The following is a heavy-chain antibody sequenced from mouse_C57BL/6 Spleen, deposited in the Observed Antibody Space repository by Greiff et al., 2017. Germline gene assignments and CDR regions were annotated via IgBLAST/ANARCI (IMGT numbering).Heavy chain of an antibody. CDR1: GYTFTSYW. CDR2: IDPSDSYT. V-gene: IGHV1-50*01. CDR3: ARSDLYGGPVYYAMGD. Sequence: QVQLQQPGAELVKPGASVKLSCKASGYTFTSYWMQWVKQRPGQGLEWIGEIDPSDSYTNYNQKFKGKATLTVDTSSSTAYMQLSSLTSAGSAVYYCARSDLYGGPVYYAMGDWGQGTSVTVAS. J-gene: IGHJ4*01. D-gene: IGHD1-1*02.